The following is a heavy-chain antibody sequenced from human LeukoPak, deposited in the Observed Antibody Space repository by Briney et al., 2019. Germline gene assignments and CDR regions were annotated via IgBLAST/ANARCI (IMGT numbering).Heavy chain of an antibody. CDR1: GFTFSTYA. Sequence: GGSLRLSCAASGFTFSTYAMPWVRQAPGKGLELVSGISASGGSTFYADSVKGRFTISKDNSKNTLFLQMNSLRREDTAMYYCAKARDRYYFDYWGQGTPVTVSS. D-gene: IGHD2-21*01. V-gene: IGHV3-23*01. J-gene: IGHJ4*02. CDR2: ISASGGST. CDR3: AKARDRYYFDY.